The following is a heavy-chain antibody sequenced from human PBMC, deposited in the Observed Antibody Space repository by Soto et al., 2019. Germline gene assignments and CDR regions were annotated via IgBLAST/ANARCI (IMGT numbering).Heavy chain of an antibody. CDR1: GGPFSTYT. J-gene: IGHJ6*03. V-gene: IGHV1-69*08. D-gene: IGHD6-6*01. CDR2: IIPILGIT. CDR3: ARDPPSKYTSSSGNYYYYYMDV. Sequence: QVHLVQSGAEVKRPGSSVKVSCKASGGPFSTYTISWVRQAPGQGLEWMGRIIPILGITNYAQKFQGRLTFTADKSTSTAYMELYSLRSEDTAVYYCARDPPSKYTSSSGNYYYYYMDVWGNGTTVTVSS.